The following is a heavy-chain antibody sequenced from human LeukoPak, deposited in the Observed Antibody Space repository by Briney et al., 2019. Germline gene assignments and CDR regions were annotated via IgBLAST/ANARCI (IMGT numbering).Heavy chain of an antibody. J-gene: IGHJ4*02. CDR1: GGSISSSSYY. CDR2: IYYSGST. Sequence: PSETLSLTCTVSGGSISSSSYYWGWIRQPPGKGLEWIGSIYYSGSTYYNPSLKSRVTISVDTSKNQFSLKLSSVTAADTAVYYCASPGVDTAMVFDYWGQGTLVTVSS. D-gene: IGHD5-18*01. V-gene: IGHV4-39*01. CDR3: ASPGVDTAMVFDY.